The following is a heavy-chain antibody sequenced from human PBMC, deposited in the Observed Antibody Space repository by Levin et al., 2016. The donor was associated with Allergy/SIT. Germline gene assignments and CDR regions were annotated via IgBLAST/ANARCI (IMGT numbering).Heavy chain of an antibody. CDR2: TYFRSQWFS. V-gene: IGHV6-1*01. Sequence: SQTLSLTCAISGDSVSTTGVAWNWIRQSPSRGLEWLGMTYFRSQWFSDYEGSVKSRISINADTSKNQFSLQLKSVTPEDTAIYYCASGQGSAYYKNYYYHMDVWGQGTTVTVSS. CDR1: GDSVSTTGVA. J-gene: IGHJ6*02. D-gene: IGHD1-26*01. CDR3: ASGQGSAYYKNYYYHMDV.